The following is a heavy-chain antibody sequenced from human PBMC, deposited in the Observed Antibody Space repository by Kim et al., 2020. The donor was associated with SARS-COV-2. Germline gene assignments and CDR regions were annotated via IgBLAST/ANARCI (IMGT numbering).Heavy chain of an antibody. CDR3: ARVGSYLRAWQQLVGHRRTPYDFDD. V-gene: IGHV4-59*01. J-gene: IGHJ4*02. CDR1: GGSISSYY. Sequence: SETLSLTCTVSGGSISSYYWSWIRQPPGKGLEWVGYIYYSGSTNYNPSLKRRVSITVDASKNQFSLKLSSVTAADTAAYYCARVGSYLRAWQQLVGHRRTPYDFDDWGQGTLVTVSS. CDR2: IYYSGST. D-gene: IGHD6-13*01.